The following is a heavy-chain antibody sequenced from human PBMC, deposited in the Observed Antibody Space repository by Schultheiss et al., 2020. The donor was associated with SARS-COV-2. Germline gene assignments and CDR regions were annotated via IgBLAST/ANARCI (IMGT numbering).Heavy chain of an antibody. D-gene: IGHD3-10*01. Sequence: SVKVSCKASGGTFSSYAISWVRQAPGQGLEWMGGIIPIFGTANYAQKFQGRVTITADKSTSTAYMELSSLRAEDTAVYYCARELYGPNDYWGQGTLVTVSS. CDR2: IIPIFGTA. CDR1: GGTFSSYA. J-gene: IGHJ4*02. CDR3: ARELYGPNDY. V-gene: IGHV1-69*06.